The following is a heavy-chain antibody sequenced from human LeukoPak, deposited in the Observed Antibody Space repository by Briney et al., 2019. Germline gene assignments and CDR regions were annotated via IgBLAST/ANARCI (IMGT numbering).Heavy chain of an antibody. CDR1: GGSISYYY. CDR3: ARGGDRRGFDY. J-gene: IGHJ4*02. Sequence: SETLSLTCTVSGGSISYYYWGWIRQPAGKGLEWIGRIYTSGSSDYNPSLKSRVTMSVDTSKNQFSLKLRSLTAADTAVYYCARGGDRRGFDYWGQGTLVTVSS. CDR2: IYTSGSS. V-gene: IGHV4-4*07. D-gene: IGHD1-14*01.